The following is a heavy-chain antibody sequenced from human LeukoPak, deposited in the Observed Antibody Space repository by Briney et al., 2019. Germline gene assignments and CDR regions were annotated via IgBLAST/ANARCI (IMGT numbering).Heavy chain of an antibody. CDR1: GDSISRSRHF. CDR2: IYNSGST. CDR3: ARWGTYASTSNWFDP. Sequence: SETLSLTCNVSGDSISRSRHFWAWIRQSPGRGLEWIGYIYNSGSTYYNPSLKSRVTISVDTSKNQFFLRLSSVTAADSAVYYYARWGTYASTSNWFDPWGQGTRVTVSS. D-gene: IGHD2-2*01. J-gene: IGHJ5*02. V-gene: IGHV4-39*07.